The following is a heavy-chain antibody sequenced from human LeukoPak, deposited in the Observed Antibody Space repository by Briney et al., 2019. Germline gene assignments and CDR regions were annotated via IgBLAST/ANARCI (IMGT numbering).Heavy chain of an antibody. D-gene: IGHD3-9*01. CDR3: ARRGNYDILTGSQGNWFDP. V-gene: IGHV3-7*01. CDR2: IKQGGSEK. CDR1: GFTFSSYW. J-gene: IGHJ5*02. Sequence: GGSLGLSCAASGFTFSSYWMSWVRQAPGKGLEWVANIKQGGSEKYYVDSVKGRFTISRDNAKNSLYLQMNSLRAEDTAVYYCARRGNYDILTGSQGNWFDPWGQGTLVTVSS.